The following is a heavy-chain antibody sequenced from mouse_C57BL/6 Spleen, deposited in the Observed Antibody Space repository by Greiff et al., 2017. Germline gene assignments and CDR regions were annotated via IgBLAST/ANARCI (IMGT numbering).Heavy chain of an antibody. CDR2: IYPGSGST. CDR3: ARWDYYGSSPYY. V-gene: IGHV1-55*01. Sequence: QVQLQQPGAELVKPGASVKMSCKASGYTFTSYWITWVKQRPGQGLEWIGDIYPGSGSTNYNEKFKSKATLTVDTSSSTAYMQLSSLTSEDSAVYYCARWDYYGSSPYYWGQGTTLTVSS. CDR1: GYTFTSYW. J-gene: IGHJ2*01. D-gene: IGHD1-1*01.